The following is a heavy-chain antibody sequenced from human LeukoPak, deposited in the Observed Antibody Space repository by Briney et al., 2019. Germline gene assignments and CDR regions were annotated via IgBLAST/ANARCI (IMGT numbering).Heavy chain of an antibody. V-gene: IGHV3-33*01. CDR2: IWYDGSNK. CDR1: GFTFSSYV. CDR3: ARDRNYGDYEFDY. Sequence: QSGGSLRLSCAASGFTFSSYVMPWVRQAPGKGLEWVAVIWYDGSNKYYADSVKGRFTISRDNSKNTLYLQMNSLRAEDTAVYYCARDRNYGDYEFDYWGQGTLVTVSS. D-gene: IGHD4-17*01. J-gene: IGHJ4*02.